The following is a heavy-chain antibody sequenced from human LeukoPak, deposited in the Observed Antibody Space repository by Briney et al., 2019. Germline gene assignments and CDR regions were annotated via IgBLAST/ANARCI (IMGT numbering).Heavy chain of an antibody. V-gene: IGHV1-69*13. Sequence: GASVKVSCKASGGTFSSYAISWVRQAPGQGLEWMGGIIPIFGTANYAQKFQGRVTITADESTSTAYMELSSLRSEDTAVYYCARDARSPESSSPVDYWGQGTLVTVSS. J-gene: IGHJ4*02. CDR3: ARDARSPESSSPVDY. CDR1: GGTFSSYA. D-gene: IGHD6-13*01. CDR2: IIPIFGTA.